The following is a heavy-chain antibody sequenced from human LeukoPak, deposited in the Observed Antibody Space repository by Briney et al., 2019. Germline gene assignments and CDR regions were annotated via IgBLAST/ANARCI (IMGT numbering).Heavy chain of an antibody. D-gene: IGHD6-13*01. CDR3: ARVEAAGYNWFDP. CDR1: GFTFSSYA. Sequence: PGGSLRLSCAASGFTFSSYAMHWVRQAPGKGMEWVAVISYDGSNKYYADSVKGRFTISRDNSKNTLYLQMNSLRAEDTAVYCCARVEAAGYNWFDPWGQGTLVTVSS. V-gene: IGHV3-30*04. CDR2: ISYDGSNK. J-gene: IGHJ5*02.